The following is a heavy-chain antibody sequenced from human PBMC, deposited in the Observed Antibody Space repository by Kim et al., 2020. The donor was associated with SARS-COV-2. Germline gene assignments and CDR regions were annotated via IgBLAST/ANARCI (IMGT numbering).Heavy chain of an antibody. D-gene: IGHD3-10*01. CDR1: GFTFSSYG. CDR3: AKDGPWFGESPGAFDI. V-gene: IGHV3-30*18. Sequence: GGSRRLSCAASGFTFSSYGMHWVRQAPGKGLEWVAVISYDGSNKYYADSVKGRFTISRDNSKNTLYLQMNSLRAEDTAVYYCAKDGPWFGESPGAFDIWG. J-gene: IGHJ3*02. CDR2: ISYDGSNK.